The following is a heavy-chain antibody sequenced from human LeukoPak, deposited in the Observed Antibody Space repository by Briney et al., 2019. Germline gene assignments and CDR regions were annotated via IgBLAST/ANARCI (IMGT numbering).Heavy chain of an antibody. CDR1: GGSFSGYY. V-gene: IGHV4-34*01. CDR2: INHSGST. D-gene: IGHD5-12*01. J-gene: IGHJ5*02. CDR3: ARGPPRGWLRFSWGFDP. Sequence: SETLSLTCAVYGGSFSGYYWSWIRQPPGKGLEWIGEINHSGSTNYNPSLKSRVTISVDTSKNQFSLKLSSVTAADTAVYYCARGPPRGWLRFSWGFDPWGQGTLVTVSS.